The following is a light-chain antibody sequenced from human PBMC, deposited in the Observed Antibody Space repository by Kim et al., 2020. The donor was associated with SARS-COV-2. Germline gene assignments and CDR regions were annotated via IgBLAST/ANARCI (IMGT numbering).Light chain of an antibody. J-gene: IGLJ2*01. Sequence: VALGQTVRITCQGDSLRSYYATWYQQKPGQAPIVVIYGKNNRPSWIPDRFSGSSSGNTASLTITGTQAGDEADYYCNSRDSNDNVVFGGGTKLTVL. CDR2: GKN. CDR1: SLRSYY. V-gene: IGLV3-19*01. CDR3: NSRDSNDNVV.